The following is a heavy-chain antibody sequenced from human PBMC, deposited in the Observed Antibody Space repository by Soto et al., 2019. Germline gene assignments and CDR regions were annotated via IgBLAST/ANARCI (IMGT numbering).Heavy chain of an antibody. CDR2: ISGSGGST. CDR1: GFTFSTYA. V-gene: IGHV3-23*01. J-gene: IGHJ6*02. D-gene: IGHD4-17*01. CDR3: AKTRSQYYYYYGMDV. Sequence: VQLLESGGGLVQPGGSLRLSCAASGFTFSTYAMAWVRQAPGKGLEWVSAISGSGGSTYYADSVKGRFTISRDNSKNTLFLQMNSLRAEDTAVYYCAKTRSQYYYYYGMDVWGQGTTVTVSS.